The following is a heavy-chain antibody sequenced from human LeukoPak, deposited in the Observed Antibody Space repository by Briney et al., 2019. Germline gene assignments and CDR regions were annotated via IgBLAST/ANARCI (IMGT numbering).Heavy chain of an antibody. V-gene: IGHV3-66*01. CDR2: IYSGGST. J-gene: IGHJ4*02. CDR3: ARGTVTMVDY. Sequence: GGSLRLSCAASGSTVSSNYMSWVRQAPGRGLEWVSVIYSGGSTYYAESVKGRFTISRDNSKNTLFLQMNSLRAGDTAVYYCARGTVTMVDYWGQGTLVTVSS. D-gene: IGHD3-10*01. CDR1: GSTVSSNY.